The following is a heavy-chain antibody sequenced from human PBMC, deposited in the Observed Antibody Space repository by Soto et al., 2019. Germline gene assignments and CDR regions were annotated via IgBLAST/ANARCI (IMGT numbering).Heavy chain of an antibody. Sequence: SETLSLTCAVCGVSISSGNWWTWVRQSPQRGLEYIGEIFHDGTANYYPSFERRVAISVDTSKNQFSLKLTSVTAADTAIYFCARLVYDTRLNYMYFDFWGQGTLVTVSS. J-gene: IGHJ4*02. D-gene: IGHD3-10*01. CDR3: ARLVYDTRLNYMYFDF. CDR2: IFHDGTA. V-gene: IGHV4-4*02. CDR1: GVSISSGNW.